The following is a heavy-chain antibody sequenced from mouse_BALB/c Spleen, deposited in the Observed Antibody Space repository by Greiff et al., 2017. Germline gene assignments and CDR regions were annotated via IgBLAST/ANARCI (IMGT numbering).Heavy chain of an antibody. CDR3: NFYYRYDWFAY. Sequence: EVQLQQSGAELVRSGASVKLSCTASGFNITDYYMHWVKQRPEQGLEWIGWIDPENGDTEYAPKFQGKATMTADTSSNTAYLQLSSLTSEDTAVYYCNFYYRYDWFAYWGQGTLVTVSA. V-gene: IGHV14-4*02. D-gene: IGHD2-14*01. J-gene: IGHJ3*01. CDR2: IDPENGDT. CDR1: GFNITDYY.